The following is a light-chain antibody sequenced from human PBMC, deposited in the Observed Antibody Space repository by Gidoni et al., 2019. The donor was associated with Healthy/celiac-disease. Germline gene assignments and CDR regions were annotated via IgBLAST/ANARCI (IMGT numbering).Light chain of an antibody. CDR3: QQYGSSPWT. Sequence: EIVLTQSPGTLSLSPGERATLSCRASQSVRISYLAWYQQKPGQAPRLLIYGASSRATGIPDRFSGSGSGTDVTLTISILEPEDFAVYYCQQYGSSPWTFGQGTKVEIK. J-gene: IGKJ1*01. CDR1: QSVRISY. CDR2: GAS. V-gene: IGKV3-20*01.